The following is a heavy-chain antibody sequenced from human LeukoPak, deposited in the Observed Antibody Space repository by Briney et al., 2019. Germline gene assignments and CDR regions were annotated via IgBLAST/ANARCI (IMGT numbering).Heavy chain of an antibody. CDR1: GGSLSSSSYC. CDR3: ARQLWSGYSNWFDP. J-gene: IGHJ5*02. D-gene: IGHD3-3*01. CDR2: FCYSGST. Sequence: SETLSHTCTVSGGSLSSSSYCWGWIRQPPGKGLEWNGSFCYSGSTYYTPSLKTRNAISVDTSKNQFSLKLSSVTAADTAVYYCARQLWSGYSNWFDPWGQGTLVTVSS. V-gene: IGHV4-39*01.